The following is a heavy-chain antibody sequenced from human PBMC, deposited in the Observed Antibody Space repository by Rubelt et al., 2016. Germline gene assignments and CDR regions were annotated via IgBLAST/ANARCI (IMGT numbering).Heavy chain of an antibody. CDR2: IYSGGST. CDR3: ARVLG. CDR1: GFTFSSYS. J-gene: IGHJ4*02. Sequence: EVQLVESGGGLVKPGGSLRLSCAASGFTFSSYSMNWVRQAPGKGLEWVSVIYSGGSTYYADSVKGRFTISRDNAKNALYLQMNSLRAEDTAVYYCARVLGWGQGTLITVSS. V-gene: IGHV3-66*01.